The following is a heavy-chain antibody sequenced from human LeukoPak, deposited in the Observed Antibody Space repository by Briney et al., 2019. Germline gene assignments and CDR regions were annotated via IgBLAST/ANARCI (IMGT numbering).Heavy chain of an antibody. V-gene: IGHV3-53*01. D-gene: IGHD6-13*01. Sequence: GGSLRLSCAASGFTFSSYSMSWVRQAPGKGLEWVSVIYTGGTPYYADSVKGRFTISRDISKNTVYLQMNSLRVEDTAVYFCARGAATGPTLGLDYWGQGTLVTVSP. CDR2: IYTGGTP. CDR1: GFTFSSYS. J-gene: IGHJ4*02. CDR3: ARGAATGPTLGLDY.